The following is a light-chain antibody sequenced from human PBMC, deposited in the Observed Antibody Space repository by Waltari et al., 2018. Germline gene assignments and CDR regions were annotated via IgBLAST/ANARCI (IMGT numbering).Light chain of an antibody. J-gene: IGLJ1*01. CDR3: CSYAGSSTFEV. CDR2: EVS. V-gene: IGLV2-23*02. CDR1: SSDVGSYNL. Sequence: QSALTQPASVSGSPGQSITISCTGTSSDVGSYNLVSWYQQHPGKAPKLMIYEVSKRPSGFSKCFSGSKSGNTASLTIFGLQAEDEADYYCCSYAGSSTFEVFGTGTKVTVL.